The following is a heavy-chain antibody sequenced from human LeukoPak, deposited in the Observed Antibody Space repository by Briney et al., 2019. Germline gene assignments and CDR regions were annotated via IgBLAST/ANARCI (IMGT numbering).Heavy chain of an antibody. CDR2: ISSSGSTI. V-gene: IGHV3-48*03. D-gene: IGHD5-18*01. CDR1: GFPFSSYE. CDR3: ARAPGGYSYGTPNFDY. J-gene: IGHJ4*02. Sequence: PGRSLRLSCAASGFPFSSYEMNWVRQAPGKGLEWVSYISSSGSTIYYADSVKGRFTISRDNAKNSLYLQMNSLRAEDTAVYYCARAPGGYSYGTPNFDYWGQGTLVTVSS.